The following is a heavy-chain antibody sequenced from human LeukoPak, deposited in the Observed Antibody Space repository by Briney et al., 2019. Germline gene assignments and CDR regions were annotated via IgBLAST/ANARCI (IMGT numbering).Heavy chain of an antibody. CDR1: GFTFSSYA. CDR2: ISGSGGST. V-gene: IGHV3-23*01. D-gene: IGHD6-13*01. Sequence: GGSLRLSCAASGFTFSSYAMSWVRQAPGKGLEWVSAISGSGGSTYYADSVKGRFTISRDNSKNTLYLQMNSLRAEDTAVYYCARYDSSSWYGRWADYFDYWGQGTLVTVSS. J-gene: IGHJ4*02. CDR3: ARYDSSSWYGRWADYFDY.